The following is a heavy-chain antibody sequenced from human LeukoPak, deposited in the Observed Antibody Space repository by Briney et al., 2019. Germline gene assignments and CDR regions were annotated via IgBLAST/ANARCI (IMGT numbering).Heavy chain of an antibody. J-gene: IGHJ6*02. CDR3: ASSRGYYYGSGSYYNRDYYYYGMDV. CDR2: IIPIFGTA. CDR1: GYTFTGYY. D-gene: IGHD3-10*01. V-gene: IGHV1-69*13. Sequence: ASVKVSCKASGYTFTGYYMHWVRQAPGQGLEWMGGIIPIFGTANYAQKFQGRVTITADESTSTAYMELSSLRSEDTAVYYCASSRGYYYGSGSYYNRDYYYYGMDVWGQGTTVTVSS.